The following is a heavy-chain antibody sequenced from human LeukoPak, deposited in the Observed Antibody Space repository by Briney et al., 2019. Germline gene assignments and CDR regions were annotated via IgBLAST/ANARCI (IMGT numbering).Heavy chain of an antibody. J-gene: IGHJ6*03. V-gene: IGHV1-46*01. CDR3: ARAPGEGGYDSEYMDV. Sequence: ASVKVSCKASGYTFTSYHMHWVRQAPGQGLEGMGITNPSGGRTSYAQKFQGRVTLTRDMSTSTVYMELSSLRSEDTAVYYCARAPGEGGYDSEYMDVWGKGTKVIVSS. D-gene: IGHD5-12*01. CDR2: TNPSGGRT. CDR1: GYTFTSYH.